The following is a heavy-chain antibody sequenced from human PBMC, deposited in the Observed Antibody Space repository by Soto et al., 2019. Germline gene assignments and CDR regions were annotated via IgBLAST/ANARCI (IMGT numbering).Heavy chain of an antibody. CDR1: GGSISSSNW. CDR2: IYHSGST. J-gene: IGHJ3*02. V-gene: IGHV4-4*02. Sequence: KPSETLSLTCAVSGGSISSSNWWSWVRQPPGKGLEWIGEIYHSGSTNYNPSLKSRVTISVDKSKNQFSLKLSSVTAADTAVYYCARSAAVTVGNDAFDIWGQGTMVTVSS. CDR3: ARSAAVTVGNDAFDI. D-gene: IGHD4-17*01.